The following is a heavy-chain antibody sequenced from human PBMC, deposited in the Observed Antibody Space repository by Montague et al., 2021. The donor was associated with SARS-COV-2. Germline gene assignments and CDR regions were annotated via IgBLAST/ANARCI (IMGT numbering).Heavy chain of an antibody. Sequence: TLSLTCTVSGGSISSSKYYWSWIRQPAGKGLEWIGRMYTSGSTNYNPSLKSRVTISVDTSKNQFSLKLRSVTAADTAVYYCARDSPVVITILSGNYYDIDVWGQGTTVTVSS. V-gene: IGHV4-61*02. D-gene: IGHD3-22*01. J-gene: IGHJ6*02. CDR2: MYTSGST. CDR3: ARDSPVVITILSGNYYDIDV. CDR1: GGSISSSKYY.